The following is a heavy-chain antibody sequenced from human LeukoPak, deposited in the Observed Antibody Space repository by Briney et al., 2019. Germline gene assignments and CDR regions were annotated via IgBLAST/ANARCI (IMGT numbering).Heavy chain of an antibody. Sequence: ASVTVSFTSSVYTFTIYGISWVRQAPGQGLEWMGWISAYNGNTNYAQKLQGRVTMTTDTSTSTAYMELRSLRSDDTAVYYCAFGSGWYSSFNYWGQGTLVTVSS. CDR1: VYTFTIYG. V-gene: IGHV1-18*01. CDR3: AFGSGWYSSFNY. J-gene: IGHJ4*02. D-gene: IGHD6-19*01. CDR2: ISAYNGNT.